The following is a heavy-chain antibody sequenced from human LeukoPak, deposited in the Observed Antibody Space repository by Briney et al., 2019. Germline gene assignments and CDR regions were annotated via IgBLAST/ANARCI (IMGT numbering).Heavy chain of an antibody. CDR1: GFPFSSHV. Sequence: PGGSLRLSCAASGFPFSSHVLSWVRQAPGKGLEWIAYINHNGEAIYYPDFVKGRFIISRDNAKNSLFLQMNDLRDEDTAVYYCARDYVWAFDFWGQGTRVTVSS. CDR2: INHNGEAI. D-gene: IGHD3-10*02. CDR3: ARDYVWAFDF. J-gene: IGHJ4*02. V-gene: IGHV3-48*02.